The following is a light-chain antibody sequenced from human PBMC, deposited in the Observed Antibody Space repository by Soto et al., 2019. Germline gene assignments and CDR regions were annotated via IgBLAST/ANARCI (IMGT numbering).Light chain of an antibody. V-gene: IGKV3-20*01. CDR2: GAS. CDR3: QQYGSSSWT. J-gene: IGKJ1*01. Sequence: EIVLTQSPGTLSLYPGERATLSCRASQSVSSSYLAWYQQKPGQAPRLLIYGASSSATGIPYRFSGSGSETDFTLTISRLEPEDFAVYFCQQYGSSSWTFGQGTKVEIK. CDR1: QSVSSSY.